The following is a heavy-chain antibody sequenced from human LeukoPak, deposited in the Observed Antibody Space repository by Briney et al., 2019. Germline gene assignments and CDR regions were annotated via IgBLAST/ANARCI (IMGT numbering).Heavy chain of an antibody. Sequence: SETLSLTCAVYGGSFDSYYWTWIRQPPGKGLEWIGEINHIGSHNYNPSLKSRVTIFVDTSKNQFSLKLSSVTAADTAVYYCASLVRGSPYWYFDLWGRGTLVTVSS. CDR1: GGSFDSYY. CDR3: ASLVRGSPYWYFDL. V-gene: IGHV4-34*01. CDR2: INHIGSH. D-gene: IGHD3-10*01. J-gene: IGHJ2*01.